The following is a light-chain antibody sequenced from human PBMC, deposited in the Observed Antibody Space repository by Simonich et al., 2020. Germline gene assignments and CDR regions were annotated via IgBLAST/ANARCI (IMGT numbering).Light chain of an antibody. V-gene: IGLV2-23*01. Sequence: SPLTHPASASGSPRQSITISCTGTSSDVGGYNHVSWYQQHPGKAPKLMIYEGSKRPSGVPNRFSGSKSGNTASLTISGLQAEDEADYYCCSYAGSSNVVFGGGTKLTVL. CDR2: EGS. J-gene: IGLJ2*01. CDR3: CSYAGSSNVV. CDR1: SSDVGGYNH.